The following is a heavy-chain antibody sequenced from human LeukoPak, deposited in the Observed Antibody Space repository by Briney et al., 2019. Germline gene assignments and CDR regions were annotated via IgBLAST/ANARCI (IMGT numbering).Heavy chain of an antibody. V-gene: IGHV4-61*02. CDR1: GGSISSGSYY. D-gene: IGHD3-3*01. CDR2: IYTSGST. CDR3: ARDREITIFGVGYYYGMDV. J-gene: IGHJ6*02. Sequence: SETVSLTCTVSGGSISSGSYYWSWIRQPAGKGLEWIGRIYTSGSTNYNPSLKSRVTISVDTSKNQFSLKLSSVTAADTAVYYCARDREITIFGVGYYYGMDVWGQGTTVTVSS.